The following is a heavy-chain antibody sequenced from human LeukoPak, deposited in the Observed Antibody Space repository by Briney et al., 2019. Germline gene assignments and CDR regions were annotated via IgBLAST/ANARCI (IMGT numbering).Heavy chain of an antibody. CDR1: GYTFSTYY. V-gene: IGHV1-46*01. CDR2: IHPTDGST. CDR3: ARANGGGLDY. D-gene: IGHD3-10*01. J-gene: IGHJ4*02. Sequence: ASVKVSCKTSGYTFSTYYMHWVRQAPGQGLEWLGIIHPTDGSTSYTQKIQGRVTMTRDTATGTVYLELSNLRSEDTAVYWCARANGGGLDYWGQGTLITVSS.